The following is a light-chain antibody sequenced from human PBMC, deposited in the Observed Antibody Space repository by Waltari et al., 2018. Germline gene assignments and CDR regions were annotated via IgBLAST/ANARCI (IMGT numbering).Light chain of an antibody. V-gene: IGKV1-5*03. CDR2: KAS. CDR3: QHYNNYPPT. J-gene: IGKJ4*01. CDR1: QSISTW. Sequence: DIQMTQSPSILSASVGATVTITCRTSQSISTWLAWYQQKPGKAPKLLISKASILESGVPSRFSGSGSGTEFTLTINNLQPDDFATFYYQHYNNYPPTFGGGTKVEIK.